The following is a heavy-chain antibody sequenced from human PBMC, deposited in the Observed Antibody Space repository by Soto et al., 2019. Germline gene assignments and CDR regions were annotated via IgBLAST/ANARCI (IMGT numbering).Heavy chain of an antibody. CDR2: IYHTGTT. D-gene: IGHD1-26*01. CDR1: GDSLSRAKW. CDR3: ASHLGPTRGPFDF. V-gene: IGHV4-4*02. J-gene: IGHJ4*02. Sequence: PSETLSLACAVSGDSLSRAKWLNLFRPTPGKGLEWIGEIYHTGTTYYNPSLQSRVTISVDKSRNQFSMRLSSVTAADTAIYYCASHLGPTRGPFDFWGQGALVTVSS.